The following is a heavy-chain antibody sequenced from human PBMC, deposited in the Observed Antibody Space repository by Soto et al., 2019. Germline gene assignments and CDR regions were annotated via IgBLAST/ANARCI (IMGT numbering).Heavy chain of an antibody. J-gene: IGHJ4*02. Sequence: ASVKVSCKASGYTFTSYGISWVRQAPGQGLEWMGWISAYNGNTNYAQKLQGRVTMTTDTSTSTAYMELRSLRSDDTAVYYCARNPPYCDSSGYYYWGQGTLVTVSS. V-gene: IGHV1-18*01. D-gene: IGHD3-22*01. CDR3: ARNPPYCDSSGYYY. CDR1: GYTFTSYG. CDR2: ISAYNGNT.